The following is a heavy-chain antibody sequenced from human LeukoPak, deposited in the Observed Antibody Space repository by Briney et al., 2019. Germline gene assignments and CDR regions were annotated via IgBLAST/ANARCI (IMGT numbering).Heavy chain of an antibody. J-gene: IGHJ4*02. Sequence: QTGGSLRLSCAASGFTFSSYALSWVRQAPGKGLEWVSGISGSGGSTHYADSVKGRFTISRDKSKNTLYLEMNSLRAEDTAVYYCAKDLAGDIDYWGQGTLVTVSS. D-gene: IGHD6-19*01. CDR3: AKDLAGDIDY. CDR1: GFTFSSYA. CDR2: ISGSGGST. V-gene: IGHV3-23*01.